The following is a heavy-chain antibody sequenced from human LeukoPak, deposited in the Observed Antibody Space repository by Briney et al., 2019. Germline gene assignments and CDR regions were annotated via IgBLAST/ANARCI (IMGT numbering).Heavy chain of an antibody. CDR2: INQDGSDK. CDR1: GFTFSSYW. V-gene: IGHV3-7*01. CDR3: ARAIANRPFYCYYMDV. D-gene: IGHD6-6*01. Sequence: GGSLRLSYAASGFTFSSYWMSWVRQTPGKGLEWVANINQDGSDKYYVDSVKGRFTISRDNAKNSLYLQMNSLRLDDTSVYFCARAIANRPFYCYYMDVWGRGTTVTVSS. J-gene: IGHJ6*03.